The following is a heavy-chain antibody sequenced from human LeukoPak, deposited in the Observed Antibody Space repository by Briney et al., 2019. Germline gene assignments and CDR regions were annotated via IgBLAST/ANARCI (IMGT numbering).Heavy chain of an antibody. Sequence: PGGSLRLSCAASGFTFRSHWMYWVRQAPGKGLVWVSRINTEGGSTIYADSVKGRFTISRDNAKNSLFLQMNSLRAEDTAVYYCARDVGKGFDYWGQGTLVTVSS. V-gene: IGHV3-74*01. D-gene: IGHD1-26*01. CDR1: GFTFRSHW. CDR2: INTEGGST. CDR3: ARDVGKGFDY. J-gene: IGHJ4*02.